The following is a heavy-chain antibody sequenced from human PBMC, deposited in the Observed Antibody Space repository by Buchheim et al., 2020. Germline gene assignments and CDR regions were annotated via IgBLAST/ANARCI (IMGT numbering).Heavy chain of an antibody. Sequence: QVQLVESGGGVVQPGRSLRLSCAASGFTFSSYAMHWVRQAPGKGLEWVAVISYDGSNKYYADSVKGRFTISRDNSKNTLYLQMNSLRAEDTAVYYCAKDRGDGYCSSTSCYTYGMDVWGQGTT. CDR1: GFTFSSYA. J-gene: IGHJ6*02. CDR2: ISYDGSNK. V-gene: IGHV3-30-3*01. CDR3: AKDRGDGYCSSTSCYTYGMDV. D-gene: IGHD2-2*02.